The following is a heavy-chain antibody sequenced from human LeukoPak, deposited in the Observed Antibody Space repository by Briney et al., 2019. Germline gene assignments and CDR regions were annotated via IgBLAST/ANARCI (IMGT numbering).Heavy chain of an antibody. V-gene: IGHV4-39*01. CDR2: IYSSGTT. CDR1: GGSISSRSSY. D-gene: IGHD1-14*01. CDR3: AKLTTNGGTYFHY. J-gene: IGHJ4*02. Sequence: SETLSLTCSVSGGSISSRSSYWGWIRQPPGKGLEWIGTIYSSGTTYYNPSLKSRVTISADTSKNQFSLKLTSVTAADTAVYYCAKLTTNGGTYFHYWGQGTLVAVSS.